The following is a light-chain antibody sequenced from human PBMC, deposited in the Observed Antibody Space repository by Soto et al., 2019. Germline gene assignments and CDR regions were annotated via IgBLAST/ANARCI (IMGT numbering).Light chain of an antibody. V-gene: IGKV3-20*01. CDR1: QSVSASY. Sequence: EIVFTQSPGTLSLSPGERATLSCRASQSVSASYLAWYQQKPGQPPRLLIYDASSRATGIPDRFSGSGSGTDFTLTISRLEPEDFAVYYCQQYGSSPWTFGQGTKVDIK. CDR3: QQYGSSPWT. J-gene: IGKJ1*01. CDR2: DAS.